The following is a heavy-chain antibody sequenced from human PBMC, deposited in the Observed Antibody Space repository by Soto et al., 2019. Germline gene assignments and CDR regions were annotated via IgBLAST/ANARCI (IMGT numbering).Heavy chain of an antibody. V-gene: IGHV1-69*01. CDR2: IIPIFGTA. Sequence: QVQLVQSGAEVKKPGSSVKVSCKASGGTFSSYAISWVLQAPGQGREWRGGIIPIFGTANYAQKFQGRVKITADESTSTAYMQLSSLRSDDTAVYYCASSFYDFWSAKGAFDIWGQGTMVTVSS. CDR3: ASSFYDFWSAKGAFDI. CDR1: GGTFSSYA. D-gene: IGHD3-3*01. J-gene: IGHJ3*02.